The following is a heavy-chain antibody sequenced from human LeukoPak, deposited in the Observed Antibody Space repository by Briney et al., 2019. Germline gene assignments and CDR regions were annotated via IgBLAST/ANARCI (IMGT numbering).Heavy chain of an antibody. CDR2: ISGDSRYI. J-gene: IGHJ4*02. Sequence: PGGSLRLSCAASGFTFSSYSMNWVRQAPGKGLEWVSAISGDSRYIYYADSVRGRFTISRDNAENSLYLQMNSLRVEDTAVYYCAKDRPFYCGGDCSDFDYWGQGTLVTVSS. CDR3: AKDRPFYCGGDCSDFDY. V-gene: IGHV3-21*01. CDR1: GFTFSSYS. D-gene: IGHD2-21*01.